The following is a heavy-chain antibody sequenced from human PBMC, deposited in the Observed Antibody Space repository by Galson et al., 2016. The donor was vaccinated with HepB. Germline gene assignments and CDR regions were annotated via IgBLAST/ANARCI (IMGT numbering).Heavy chain of an antibody. V-gene: IGHV4-31*03. CDR1: GGSITSSNHY. Sequence: TLSLTCIVSGGSITSSNHYWSWVRQLPGKGLEWMGKIHYSGNTNYNPSLESRVSISVETSKNQFYLRLSSVSPADTAVYYCASVRSQVAVWSGIRKQYYFDYWAQGTLVTVSS. D-gene: IGHD3/OR15-3a*01. J-gene: IGHJ4*02. CDR2: IHYSGNT. CDR3: ASVRSQVAVWSGIRKQYYFDY.